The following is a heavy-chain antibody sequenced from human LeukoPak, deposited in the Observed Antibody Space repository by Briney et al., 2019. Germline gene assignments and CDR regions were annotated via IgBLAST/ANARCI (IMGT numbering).Heavy chain of an antibody. CDR2: IRSKANSYAT. D-gene: IGHD3-22*01. CDR3: TTYYDSSGSFDY. CDR1: GFTFSGSA. V-gene: IGHV3-73*01. J-gene: IGHJ4*02. Sequence: GGSLRLSCAASGFTFSGSAMHWVRQASGKGLEWVGRIRSKANSYATAYAASVKGRFTISRDDSKNTLYLQMNSLKTEDTAVYYCTTYYDSSGSFDYWGQGTLVTVSS.